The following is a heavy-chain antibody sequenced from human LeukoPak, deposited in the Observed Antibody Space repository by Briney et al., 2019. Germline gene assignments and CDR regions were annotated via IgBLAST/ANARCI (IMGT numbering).Heavy chain of an antibody. D-gene: IGHD3-3*01. Sequence: ASVKVSCKASGYTFTGYYMHWVRQAPGQGLEWMGWINPNSGGTNYAQKFQGRVTMTRDTSISTAYMELSRLRSDDTAVYYCARVGLYDFWSGYFTTPEGWFDPWGQGTLVTVSS. CDR3: ARVGLYDFWSGYFTTPEGWFDP. CDR2: INPNSGGT. V-gene: IGHV1-2*02. CDR1: GYTFTGYY. J-gene: IGHJ5*02.